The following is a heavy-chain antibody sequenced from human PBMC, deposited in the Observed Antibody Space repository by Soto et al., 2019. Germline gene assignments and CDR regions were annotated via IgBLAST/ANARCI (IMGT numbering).Heavy chain of an antibody. CDR3: AREPPHLRYFDWLPFDY. V-gene: IGHV3-21*01. D-gene: IGHD3-9*01. CDR1: GFTFSSYS. J-gene: IGHJ4*02. CDR2: ISSSSSYI. Sequence: EVQLVESGGGLVKPGGSLRLSCAASGFTFSSYSMNWVRQAPGKGLEWVSSISSSSSYIYYADSVKGRFTISRDNAKNSLYLQMNSLRAEDTAVYYCAREPPHLRYFDWLPFDYWGQGTLVTVSS.